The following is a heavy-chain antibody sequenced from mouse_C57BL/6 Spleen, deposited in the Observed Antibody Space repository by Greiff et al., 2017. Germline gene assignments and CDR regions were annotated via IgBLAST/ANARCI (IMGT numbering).Heavy chain of an antibody. Sequence: QVQLKESGPGLVQPSQSLSITCTVSGFSFTSSGVHWVRQSPGKGLEWLGVIWSGGSTDYNAAFISRLSISKDNSKSQVFLKMNSLQADDTAIYYCARKMAGDYARDYWGQGTSVTVSS. CDR3: ARKMAGDYARDY. J-gene: IGHJ4*01. CDR2: IWSGGST. V-gene: IGHV2-2*01. D-gene: IGHD2-3*01. CDR1: GFSFTSSG.